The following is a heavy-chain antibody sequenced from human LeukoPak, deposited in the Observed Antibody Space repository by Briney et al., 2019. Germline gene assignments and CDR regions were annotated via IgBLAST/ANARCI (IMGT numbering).Heavy chain of an antibody. J-gene: IGHJ4*02. Sequence: GRSLRLSCAASGFTFSNYDMHWVRQAPGKGLEWVAVISYDGSNKFYADSVEGRFTISRDNSKNTLYVQMNSLRAEDTAVYYCAKDRGSGTYYLIPDYWGQGTLVIVSS. CDR1: GFTFSNYD. D-gene: IGHD3-10*01. V-gene: IGHV3-30*18. CDR2: ISYDGSNK. CDR3: AKDRGSGTYYLIPDY.